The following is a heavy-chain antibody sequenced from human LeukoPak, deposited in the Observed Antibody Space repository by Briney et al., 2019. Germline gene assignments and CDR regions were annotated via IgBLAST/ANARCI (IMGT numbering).Heavy chain of an antibody. CDR1: GFTFSGFW. D-gene: IGHD3-3*02. CDR3: ARVISSAAYYYGMDV. J-gene: IGHJ6*02. Sequence: GGSLRLSCAVSGFTFSGFWMSWSRQAPGKGLEWVASINSDGSEGYYADVVKGRFTISRDNAKNSLYLQINSLRAEDTAVYYCARVISSAAYYYGMDVWGQGTTVTVSS. V-gene: IGHV3-7*03. CDR2: INSDGSEG.